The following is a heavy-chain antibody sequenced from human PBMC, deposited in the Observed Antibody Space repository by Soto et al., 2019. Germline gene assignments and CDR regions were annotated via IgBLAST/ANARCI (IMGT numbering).Heavy chain of an antibody. CDR3: ARQPLGGYDFWSGYQNYYYYGMDV. J-gene: IGHJ6*02. Sequence: TSETLSLTCTVSGGSISSGCYYWSWIRQHPGKGLEWIGYIYYSGSTYYNPSLKSRVTISVDTSKNQFSLKLSSVTAADTAVYYCARQPLGGYDFWSGYQNYYYYGMDVWGQGTTVTVSS. D-gene: IGHD3-3*01. CDR2: IYYSGST. CDR1: GGSISSGCYY. V-gene: IGHV4-31*02.